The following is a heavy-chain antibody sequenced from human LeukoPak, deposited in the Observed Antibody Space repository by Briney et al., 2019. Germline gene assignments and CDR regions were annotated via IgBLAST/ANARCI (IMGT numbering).Heavy chain of an antibody. Sequence: SVKVSCKASGGTFTSYAISWVRQAPVQGLEWMGGIIPIYGTADYAQKFQGRVTITADESTSTAYMELSSLRSEDTAVYYCARDDSGSYYAPNPNYYYYGMDVWGQGTTVTVSS. D-gene: IGHD1-26*01. V-gene: IGHV1-69*13. J-gene: IGHJ6*02. CDR3: ARDDSGSYYAPNPNYYYYGMDV. CDR1: GGTFTSYA. CDR2: IIPIYGTA.